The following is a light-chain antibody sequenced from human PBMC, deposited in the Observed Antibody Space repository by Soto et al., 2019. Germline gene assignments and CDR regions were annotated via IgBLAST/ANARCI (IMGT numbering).Light chain of an antibody. CDR1: RNVSIY. J-gene: IGKJ5*01. CDR2: ATS. V-gene: IGKV1-39*01. Sequence: EIPLTQSPSSLAASVGDRLTLTCRASRNVSIYLNWYQHKPGKGPTLLIHATSNLQIGVPVRFSGSGSGTEFTLTLSSLEPEDFGAYYCQQSYKMPSFGQGTRLVIK. CDR3: QQSYKMPS.